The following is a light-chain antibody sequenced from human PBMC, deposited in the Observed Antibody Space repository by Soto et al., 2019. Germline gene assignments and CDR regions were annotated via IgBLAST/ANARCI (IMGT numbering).Light chain of an antibody. Sequence: QSALTQPASVSGSPGQSIAISCTGTSSDVGGYNYVSWYQQHPGKAPKLMIYDVTTRPSGVSNRFSGSKSGNTAALTISGLQAEDEADYYCSSYTSDTTGVFGPGTKLTVL. CDR3: SSYTSDTTGV. V-gene: IGLV2-14*03. J-gene: IGLJ1*01. CDR2: DVT. CDR1: SSDVGGYNY.